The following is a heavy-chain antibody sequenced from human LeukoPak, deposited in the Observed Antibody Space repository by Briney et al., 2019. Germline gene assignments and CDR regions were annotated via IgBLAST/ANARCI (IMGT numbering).Heavy chain of an antibody. V-gene: IGHV4-30-2*01. CDR2: IYHSGST. J-gene: IGHJ5*02. CDR3: ARANGYANWFDP. CDR1: GGSISSGGYS. D-gene: IGHD2-8*01. Sequence: PSETLSLTCAVSGGSISSGGYSWSWIRQPPGKGLEWIGYIYHSGSTYYNQSLKSRVTISVDRSKNQFSLKLSSVTAADTAVYYCARANGYANWFDPWGQGTLVTVSS.